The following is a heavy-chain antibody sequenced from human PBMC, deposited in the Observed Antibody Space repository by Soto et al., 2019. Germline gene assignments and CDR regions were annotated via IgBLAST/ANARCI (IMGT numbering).Heavy chain of an antibody. CDR1: GYSFTSYW. D-gene: IGHD3-22*01. Sequence: PGESLKISCKGSGYSFTSYWISWVRQMPGKGLEWMGRIDPSDSYTNYSPSFQGHVTISADKSISTAYLQWSSLKASDTAMYYCARQDYYDSSGYYHFDYWGQGTLVTVSS. CDR2: IDPSDSYT. V-gene: IGHV5-10-1*01. J-gene: IGHJ4*02. CDR3: ARQDYYDSSGYYHFDY.